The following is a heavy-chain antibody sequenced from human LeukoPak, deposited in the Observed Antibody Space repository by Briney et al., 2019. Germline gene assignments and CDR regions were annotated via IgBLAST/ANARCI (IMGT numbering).Heavy chain of an antibody. V-gene: IGHV3-23*01. D-gene: IGHD6-13*01. CDR2: ISGSGGST. Sequence: GGSLRLSCAATGFTFSSYAMSSVRQARGKGLEWVSAISGSGGSTYYADSVKGRFTISRDNSKNTLYLQMNSLRAEDTAVYYCAKDRGSSWPHGFDYWGQGTLVTVSS. CDR3: AKDRGSSWPHGFDY. CDR1: GFTFSSYA. J-gene: IGHJ4*02.